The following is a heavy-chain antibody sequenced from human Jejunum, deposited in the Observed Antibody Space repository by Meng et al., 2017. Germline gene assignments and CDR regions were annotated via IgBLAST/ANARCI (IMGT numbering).Heavy chain of an antibody. CDR3: ARELISYAFDY. Sequence: VRLVQSGAEVKEPGASVKASCKASGYTFTDYYLYWVRQAPGQGLEWMGRINTRTGGTIYTQKFYGRVTMTRDTSISTAYMELSRLRSDDTAVYYCARELISYAFDYWGQGSLVTVSS. V-gene: IGHV1-2*06. CDR2: INTRTGGT. J-gene: IGHJ4*02. D-gene: IGHD1-26*01. CDR1: GYTFTDYY.